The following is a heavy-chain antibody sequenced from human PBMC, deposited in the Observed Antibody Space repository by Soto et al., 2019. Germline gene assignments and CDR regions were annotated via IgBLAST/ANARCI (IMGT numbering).Heavy chain of an antibody. J-gene: IGHJ4*02. D-gene: IGHD3-10*01. CDR3: ARVSSYYGSGSYSRDFDY. CDR2: IIPIFGTA. V-gene: IGHV1-69*12. Sequence: QVQLVQSGAEVKKPGSSVKVSCKASGGTFSSYAISWVRQAPGQGLEWMGGIIPIFGTANYAQKFQGRVTITADESTSKAYMELSSLRSEDTAVYYCARVSSYYGSGSYSRDFDYWGQGTLVTVSS. CDR1: GGTFSSYA.